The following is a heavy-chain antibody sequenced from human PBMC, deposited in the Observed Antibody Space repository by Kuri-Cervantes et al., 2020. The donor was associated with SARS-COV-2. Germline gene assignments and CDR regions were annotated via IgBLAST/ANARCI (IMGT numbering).Heavy chain of an antibody. D-gene: IGHD3-22*01. V-gene: IGHV3-21*01. CDR1: GFTFSTYD. CDR2: ISASGTYI. CDR3: ATNSHYYDSSAYYYS. J-gene: IGHJ4*02. Sequence: GGSLRLSCETSGFTFSTYDMNWVRQAPGKGLEWVSSISASGTYIYYADSVKGRFTISRDNAQNSLYLQMNSLRAEDTAVYYCATNSHYYDSSAYYYSWGQGTLVTVSS.